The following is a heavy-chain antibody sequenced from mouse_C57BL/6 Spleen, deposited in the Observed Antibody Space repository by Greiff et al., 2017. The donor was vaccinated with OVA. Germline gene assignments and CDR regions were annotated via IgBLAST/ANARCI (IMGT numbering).Heavy chain of an antibody. D-gene: IGHD1-1*01. J-gene: IGHJ4*01. CDR2: INPSTGGT. CDR3: AGGSCSSYDYSMDY. Sequence: EVQRVESGPELVKPGVSVKISCKASGYSFTGYYMNWVKQSPEKSLEWIGEINPSTGGTTYNQKFKANATLTVDKASSTAYMQLKSLTSEDSAVYDCAGGSCSSYDYSMDYWGQGTSVTVSS. V-gene: IGHV1-42*01. CDR1: GYSFTGYY.